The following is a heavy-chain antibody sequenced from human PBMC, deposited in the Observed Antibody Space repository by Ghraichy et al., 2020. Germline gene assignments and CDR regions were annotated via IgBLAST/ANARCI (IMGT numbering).Heavy chain of an antibody. CDR3: AKDRTSSTSTISSGLDV. J-gene: IGHJ6*02. Sequence: GGSLRLSCAVSGFTFDDYAMHWVRQAPGKGLEWVSGISWNSGRIGYADSVKGRFTISRDNAKNSLYLQMNSLRAEDTALYYCAKDRTSSTSTISSGLDVWGQGTTVTVSS. CDR1: GFTFDDYA. CDR2: ISWNSGRI. V-gene: IGHV3-9*01. D-gene: IGHD2/OR15-2a*01.